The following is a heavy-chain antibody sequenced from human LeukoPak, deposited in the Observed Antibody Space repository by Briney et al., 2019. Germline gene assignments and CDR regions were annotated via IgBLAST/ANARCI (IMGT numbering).Heavy chain of an antibody. CDR1: GFTFSSYG. CDR2: ISYDGSNK. V-gene: IGHV3-30*03. CDR3: ARESGSYTSFDY. D-gene: IGHD1-26*01. J-gene: IGHJ4*02. Sequence: HPGGSLRLSCAASGFTFSSYGMHWVRQAPGKGLEWVAAISYDGSNKYYADSVKGRFTISRDNSKNMLYLQMNSLRAEDTAVYYCARESGSYTSFDYWGQGTLVTVSS.